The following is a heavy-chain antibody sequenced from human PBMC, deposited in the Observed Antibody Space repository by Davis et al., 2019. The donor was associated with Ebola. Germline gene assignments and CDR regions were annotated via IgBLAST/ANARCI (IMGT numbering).Heavy chain of an antibody. Sequence: PGGSLRLSCAASGFTFSSYGMHWVRQAPGKGLEWVAVISYDGSNKYYADSVKGRFTISRDNSKNTLYLQMNSLRAEDTAVYYCAKGLDQLLPGDDYWGQGTLVTVSS. D-gene: IGHD2-2*01. CDR2: ISYDGSNK. V-gene: IGHV3-30*18. J-gene: IGHJ4*02. CDR3: AKGLDQLLPGDDY. CDR1: GFTFSSYG.